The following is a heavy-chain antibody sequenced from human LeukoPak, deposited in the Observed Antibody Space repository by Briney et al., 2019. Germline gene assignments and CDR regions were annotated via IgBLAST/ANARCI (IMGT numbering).Heavy chain of an antibody. CDR3: ARGPGLRFLGGHRSHYFDY. D-gene: IGHD3-3*01. CDR2: INHSGST. Sequence: PSETLSLTCAVYGGSFSGYYWSWIRQPPGKGLEWIGEINHSGSTNYNPSLKSRVTISVDTSKNQFSLKLSSVTAADTAVYYCARGPGLRFLGGHRSHYFDYWGQGTLVTVSS. CDR1: GGSFSGYY. J-gene: IGHJ4*02. V-gene: IGHV4-34*01.